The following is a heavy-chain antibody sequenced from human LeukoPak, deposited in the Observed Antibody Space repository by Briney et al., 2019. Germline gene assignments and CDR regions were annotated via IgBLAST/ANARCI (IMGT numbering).Heavy chain of an antibody. Sequence: HPGGPLRLSCAASGFTFSSYAMSWVRQAPGKGLEWVSAISGSGGSTYYADSVKGRFTISRDNSKNTLYLQMNSLRAEDTAVYYCAKSPTVHRWFDPWGQGTLVTVSS. V-gene: IGHV3-23*01. J-gene: IGHJ5*02. CDR2: ISGSGGST. CDR1: GFTFSSYA. CDR3: AKSPTVHRWFDP. D-gene: IGHD4-17*01.